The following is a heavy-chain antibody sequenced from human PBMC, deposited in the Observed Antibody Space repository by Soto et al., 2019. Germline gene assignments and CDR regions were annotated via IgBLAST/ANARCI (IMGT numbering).Heavy chain of an antibody. D-gene: IGHD3-3*01. J-gene: IGHJ5*02. CDR3: AKDDNYDFWSGTDRAWFDP. Sequence: GGSLRLSCAASGFTFSSYAMSWVRQAPGKGLEWVSAISGSGGSTYYADSVKGRFTISRDNSKNTLYLQMNSLRAEDTAVYYCAKDDNYDFWSGTDRAWFDPWGQGTLVTVSS. CDR2: ISGSGGST. CDR1: GFTFSSYA. V-gene: IGHV3-23*01.